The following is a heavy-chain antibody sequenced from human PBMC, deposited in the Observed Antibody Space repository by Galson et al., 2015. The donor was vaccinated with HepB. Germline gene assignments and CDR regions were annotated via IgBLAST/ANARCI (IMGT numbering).Heavy chain of an antibody. CDR3: ARGGRWILFDY. CDR2: IYHSGST. J-gene: IGHJ4*02. CDR1: GGSISSGGYS. Sequence: TLSLTCAVSGGSISSGGYSWSWIRQPPGKGLEWIGYIYHSGSTYYNPSLKSRVTISVDRSKNQFSLKLSSVTAADTAVYYCARGGRWILFDYWGQGTLVTVSS. V-gene: IGHV4-30-2*01. D-gene: IGHD5-18*01.